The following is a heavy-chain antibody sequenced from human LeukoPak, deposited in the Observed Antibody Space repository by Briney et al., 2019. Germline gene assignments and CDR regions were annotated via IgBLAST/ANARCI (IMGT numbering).Heavy chain of an antibody. D-gene: IGHD3-22*01. CDR3: ARDDLYYYDSSGYQQEVDY. V-gene: IGHV3-30-3*01. CDR1: GFTFSSYA. J-gene: IGHJ4*02. Sequence: GGSLRLSCAASGFTFSSYAMHWVRQAPGKGLGWVAVISYDGSNKYYADSVKGRFTISRDNSKNTLYLQMNSLRAEDTAVYYCARDDLYYYDSSGYQQEVDYWGQGTLVTVSS. CDR2: ISYDGSNK.